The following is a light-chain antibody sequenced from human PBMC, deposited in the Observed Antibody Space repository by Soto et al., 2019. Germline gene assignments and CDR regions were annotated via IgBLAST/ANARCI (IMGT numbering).Light chain of an antibody. CDR3: SSYTSISTYV. V-gene: IGLV2-14*01. J-gene: IGLJ1*01. Sequence: QSALTQSASVSGSPGQSITISCTGTSSDVGGYNFVSWYQQHPDKAPKLMIYDVTNRPSGVSNRFSGSKSGNPASLTISGLQAEDEADYYCSSYTSISTYVFGTGTKVTVL. CDR2: DVT. CDR1: SSDVGGYNF.